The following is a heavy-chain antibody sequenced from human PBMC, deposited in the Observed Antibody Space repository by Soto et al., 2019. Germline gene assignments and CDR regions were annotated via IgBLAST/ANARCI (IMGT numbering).Heavy chain of an antibody. CDR1: GGSISTSGSY. CDR3: ARQPTTGDTDLWFDP. Sequence: QLQLLESGPGLVKASETLSLTCNVSGGSISTSGSYWAWIRQPPGKGLEWLANIFYSGSTYYNPSLASRATVSVDTSKNEFSLKLRSVTAADTAVYYCARQPTTGDTDLWFDPWGQGTLVTVSS. CDR2: IFYSGST. J-gene: IGHJ5*02. V-gene: IGHV4-39*01. D-gene: IGHD2-21*01.